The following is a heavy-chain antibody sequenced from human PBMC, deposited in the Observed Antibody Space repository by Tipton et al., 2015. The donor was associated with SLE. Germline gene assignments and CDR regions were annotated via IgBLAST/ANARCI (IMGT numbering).Heavy chain of an antibody. J-gene: IGHJ4*02. CDR2: IYYSGST. Sequence: LRLSCTVSGGSISSYYWTWIRQPPGKGLEWIGYIYYSGSTNYNPSLKSRVTISVDRSKNQFSLNLRSVTAADTAVYYCARGARGYSYGSDEDFDSWGQGILVTVSS. V-gene: IGHV4-59*01. CDR3: ARGARGYSYGSDEDFDS. D-gene: IGHD5-18*01. CDR1: GGSISSYY.